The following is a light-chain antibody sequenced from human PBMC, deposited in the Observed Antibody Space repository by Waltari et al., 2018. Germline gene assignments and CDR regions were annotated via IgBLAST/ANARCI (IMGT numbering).Light chain of an antibody. CDR2: DVS. V-gene: IGLV2-11*01. CDR3: CSYAGSYTLEV. J-gene: IGLJ3*02. CDR1: SSDVGGYNY. Sequence: QSALTQPRSVSGSPGQSVTIPCTGPSSDVGGYNYVSWYQQHQDQPPKLVIYDVSNRPSGVPDRFSGSKSANTASLTISGLQAEDEADYYCCSYAGSYTLEVFGGGTKLTVL.